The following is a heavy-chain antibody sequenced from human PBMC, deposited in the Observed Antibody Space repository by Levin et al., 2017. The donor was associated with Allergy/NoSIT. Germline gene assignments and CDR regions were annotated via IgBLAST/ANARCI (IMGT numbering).Heavy chain of an antibody. CDR2: IYYSGST. CDR1: GGSISRPY. CDR3: ARALYKYCTGSSCLNWFDP. D-gene: IGHD2-15*01. V-gene: IGHV4-59*11. J-gene: IGHJ5*02. Sequence: SQTLSLTCPVSGGSISRPYWNWIRQSPGKGLEWIGSIYYSGSTNYNPSLTSRVTISIDTSKTQFSLRLRSVSAADTAVYYCARALYKYCTGSSCLNWFDPWGQGTLVTVSS.